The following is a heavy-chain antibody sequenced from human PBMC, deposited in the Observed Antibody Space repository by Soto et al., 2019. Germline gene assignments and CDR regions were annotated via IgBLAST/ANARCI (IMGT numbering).Heavy chain of an antibody. Sequence: SGGSLRLSCTASGFTFGDYAMSWFRQAPGKGLEWVGFIRSKAYGGTTEYAASVKGRFTISRDDSKSIAYLQMNSLKTEDTAVYYCTREDPWIQLWSDAFDIWGQGTMVTVSS. V-gene: IGHV3-49*03. D-gene: IGHD5-18*01. CDR2: IRSKAYGGTT. CDR3: TREDPWIQLWSDAFDI. J-gene: IGHJ3*02. CDR1: GFTFGDYA.